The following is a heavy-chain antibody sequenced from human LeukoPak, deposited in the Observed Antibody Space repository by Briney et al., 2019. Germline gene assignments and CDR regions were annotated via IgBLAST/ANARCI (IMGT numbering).Heavy chain of an antibody. CDR1: GFTFSSYG. CDR2: IRYDGSNK. D-gene: IGHD2-15*01. Sequence: GGSLRLSCAASGFTFSSYGMHWVRQAPGKGLEWVAFIRYDGSNKYYADSVKGRFTISRDNSKNTLYLQMNSLRAEDTAVYYCARGRYCNGGSCYFDSWGQGTLVTVSS. J-gene: IGHJ4*02. CDR3: ARGRYCNGGSCYFDS. V-gene: IGHV3-30*02.